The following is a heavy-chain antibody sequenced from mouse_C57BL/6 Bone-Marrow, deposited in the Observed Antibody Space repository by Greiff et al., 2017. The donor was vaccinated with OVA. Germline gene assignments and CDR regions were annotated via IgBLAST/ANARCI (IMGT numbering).Heavy chain of an antibody. CDR3: ASITTVVATDYAMDY. D-gene: IGHD1-1*01. V-gene: IGHV1-81*01. CDR1: GYTFTSYG. Sequence: VKLMESGAELARPGASVKLSCKASGYTFTSYGISWVKQRTGQGLEWIGEIYPRSGNTYYNEKFKGKATLTADKSSSTAYMELRSLTSEDSAVYFGASITTVVATDYAMDYWGQGTSVTVSS. J-gene: IGHJ4*01. CDR2: IYPRSGNT.